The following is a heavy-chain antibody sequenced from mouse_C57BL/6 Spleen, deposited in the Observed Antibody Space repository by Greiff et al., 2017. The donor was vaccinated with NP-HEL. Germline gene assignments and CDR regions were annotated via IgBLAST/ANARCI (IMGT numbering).Heavy chain of an antibody. Sequence: QVQLKESGPELVKPGASVKISCKASGYSFTSYYIHWVKQRPGQGLEWIGWIYPGSGNTKYNEKFKGKATLTADTSSSTAYMQLSSLTSEDSAVYYCARYYYSNFYYFDYWGQGTTLTVSS. CDR1: GYSFTSYY. J-gene: IGHJ2*01. CDR2: IYPGSGNT. V-gene: IGHV1-66*01. CDR3: ARYYYSNFYYFDY. D-gene: IGHD2-5*01.